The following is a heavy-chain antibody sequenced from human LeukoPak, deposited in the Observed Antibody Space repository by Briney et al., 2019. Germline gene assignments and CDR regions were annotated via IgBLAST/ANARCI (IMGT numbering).Heavy chain of an antibody. D-gene: IGHD3-16*01. CDR1: GFTFSSYW. CDR3: ARDVLGPFDY. Sequence: NPGGSLRLSCAASGFTFSSYWMSWVRPAPGKGVEWVANIKQDGSEKYSVDSVKGRFTISRDNAKNSLYLQMNSLRAEDTAVYYRARDVLGPFDYWGQGTLVTVSS. CDR2: IKQDGSEK. V-gene: IGHV3-7*01. J-gene: IGHJ4*02.